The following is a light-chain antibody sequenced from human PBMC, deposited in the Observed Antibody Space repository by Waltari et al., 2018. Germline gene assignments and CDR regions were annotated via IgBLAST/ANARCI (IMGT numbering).Light chain of an antibody. J-gene: IGKJ4*01. CDR3: QQRRNWPLT. CDR1: QSVDMD. V-gene: IGKV3-11*01. Sequence: VLTQSPATLYLSPGERATVSCRASQSVDMDFAWYQQRPDRAPRLLIYDTSNRATDIPASFSGSGSETDFSLTISILEPEDFAVYYCQQRRNWPLTFGGGTKVEIK. CDR2: DTS.